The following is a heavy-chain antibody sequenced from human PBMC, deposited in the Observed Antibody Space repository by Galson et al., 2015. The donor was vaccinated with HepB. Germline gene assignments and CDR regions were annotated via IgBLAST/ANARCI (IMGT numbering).Heavy chain of an antibody. V-gene: IGHV1-18*01. CDR2: ISASNNNT. J-gene: IGHJ4*02. D-gene: IGHD4/OR15-4a*01. Sequence: SVKVSCKASGYTFSTYGISWVRQAPGQGLEWMGWISASNNNTNYAQKLQDRVTMTTDTSTSTAYMELRSLRSDDTAMYYCARVVTILITGDYWGQGTPVTVSS. CDR1: GYTFSTYG. CDR3: ARVVTILITGDY.